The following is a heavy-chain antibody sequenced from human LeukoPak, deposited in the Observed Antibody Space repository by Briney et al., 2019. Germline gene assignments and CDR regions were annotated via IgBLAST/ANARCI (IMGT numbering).Heavy chain of an antibody. Sequence: PSETLSLTCTVSGGSISSRSYYWGWIRQPPGKGLEWIGSIYYSGSTYYNPSLKSRVTISVDTSKNQFSLKLSSVTAADTAVYYCARHLAYCGGDCYSDFDYWGQGTLVTVS. D-gene: IGHD2-21*02. J-gene: IGHJ4*02. V-gene: IGHV4-39*01. CDR2: IYYSGST. CDR1: GGSISSRSYY. CDR3: ARHLAYCGGDCYSDFDY.